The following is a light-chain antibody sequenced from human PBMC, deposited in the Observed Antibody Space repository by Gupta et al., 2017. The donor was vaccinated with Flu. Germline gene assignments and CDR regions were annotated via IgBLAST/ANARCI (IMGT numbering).Light chain of an antibody. V-gene: IGLV3-21*02. CDR2: NDD. CDR3: QVWDSESDRVV. Sequence: GGGNISRTGEQWYQRKAGRARVLVVYNDDGRPSGSPGRFAGSNAGDTAILAISRVEPGDEADEFGQVWDSESDRVVFGGGTMLTVL. CDR1: NISRTG. J-gene: IGLJ2*01.